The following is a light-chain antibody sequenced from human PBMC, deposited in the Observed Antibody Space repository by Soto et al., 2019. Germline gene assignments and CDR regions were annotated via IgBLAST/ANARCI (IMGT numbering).Light chain of an antibody. CDR3: QSSYSTLSAVV. Sequence: QSVLTQPPSVSGAPGQKVIISCTGSTSNIGAGYDVPWYQQLPGTAPKLLIYSNSNRPSGVSDRLSGSKSGTSASLAITGLQVEDEAAYYCQSSYSTLSAVVFGGGTKLTVL. CDR2: SNS. J-gene: IGLJ3*02. CDR1: TSNIGAGYD. V-gene: IGLV1-40*01.